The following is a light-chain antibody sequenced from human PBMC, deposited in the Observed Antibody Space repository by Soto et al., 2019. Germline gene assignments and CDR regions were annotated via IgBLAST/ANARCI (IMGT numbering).Light chain of an antibody. CDR2: EVS. CDR3: SSYARNNLL. Sequence: QSALTQPPSASGSPGQSVTISCTGTSSDIGAYNYVSWYQQHPGKAPKLMICEVSKRPSGVPDRFSGSKSGNTASLTVSGLPAEDEADYYCSSYARNNLLFGGGTKVTVL. V-gene: IGLV2-8*01. J-gene: IGLJ2*01. CDR1: SSDIGAYNY.